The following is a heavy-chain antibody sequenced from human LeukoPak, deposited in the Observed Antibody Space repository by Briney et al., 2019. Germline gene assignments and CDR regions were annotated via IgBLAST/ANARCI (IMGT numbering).Heavy chain of an antibody. Sequence: SETLSLTCTVSGGSISSGDYYWSWIRQPPGKGLEWIGYIYYSGSTYYNPSLKSRVTISVDTSKNQFSLKLSSVTAADTAVYYCARETITMVPSGGLNDFDPWGQGTLVTVSS. CDR2: IYYSGST. V-gene: IGHV4-30-4*01. D-gene: IGHD3-10*01. CDR1: GGSISSGDYY. J-gene: IGHJ5*02. CDR3: ARETITMVPSGGLNDFDP.